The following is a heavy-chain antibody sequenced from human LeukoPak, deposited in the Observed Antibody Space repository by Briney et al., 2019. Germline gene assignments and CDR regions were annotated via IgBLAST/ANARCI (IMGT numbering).Heavy chain of an antibody. D-gene: IGHD4-17*01. Sequence: SETLSLTCTVSGGSISSSSHYWGWIRQPPGKGLEWIGSIYYSGSTYYNPPLKSRVTISVDTSKNQFSLKLSSVTAADTAVYYCARDRGKRKYGDYAGDFDWGQGTLVTVSS. CDR3: ARDRGKRKYGDYAGDFD. V-gene: IGHV4-39*07. CDR2: IYYSGST. CDR1: GGSISSSSHY. J-gene: IGHJ4*02.